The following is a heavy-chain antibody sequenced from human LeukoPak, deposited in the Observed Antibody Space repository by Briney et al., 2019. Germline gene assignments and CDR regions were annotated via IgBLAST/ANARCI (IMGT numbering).Heavy chain of an antibody. J-gene: IGHJ4*02. Sequence: GASVTVSCKASGYTFTGYYMHWVRPAPGQGLEWMGWINPNSGGTNYAQKFQGRVTMTRDTSISTAYMELSRLRSDDTAVYYCARRKPATYYYDSSGYDYWGQGTLVTVSS. CDR1: GYTFTGYY. D-gene: IGHD3-22*01. CDR2: INPNSGGT. V-gene: IGHV1-2*02. CDR3: ARRKPATYYYDSSGYDY.